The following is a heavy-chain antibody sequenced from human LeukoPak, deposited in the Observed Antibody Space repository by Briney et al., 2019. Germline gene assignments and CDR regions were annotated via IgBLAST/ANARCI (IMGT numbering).Heavy chain of an antibody. CDR2: IKQDGSEK. CDR1: GFTFSTFW. Sequence: PGGSLRLSCAASGFTFSTFWMSWVRQAPGKGLEWVANIKQDGSEKYYVDSVKGRFTISRDHAKNSLYLQMNSLRAEDTAVYYCARGSIAVAFQFDYWGQGTLVTVSS. D-gene: IGHD6-6*01. CDR3: ARGSIAVAFQFDY. J-gene: IGHJ4*02. V-gene: IGHV3-7*01.